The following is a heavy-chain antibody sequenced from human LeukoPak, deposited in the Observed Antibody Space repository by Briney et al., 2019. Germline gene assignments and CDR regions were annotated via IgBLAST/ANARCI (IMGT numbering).Heavy chain of an antibody. CDR2: ITGSSRSA. D-gene: IGHD6-13*01. Sequence: GGSLRLSCAASGFTFSDYHMNWIRQAPGKGVEWLSYITGSSRSANYADSVKGRFTISRDNAKNSLYLQMNSLRAEDTAVYYCARRESSSWYHFDHWGQGTLVTVSS. V-gene: IGHV3-11*03. CDR3: ARRESSSWYHFDH. J-gene: IGHJ4*02. CDR1: GFTFSDYH.